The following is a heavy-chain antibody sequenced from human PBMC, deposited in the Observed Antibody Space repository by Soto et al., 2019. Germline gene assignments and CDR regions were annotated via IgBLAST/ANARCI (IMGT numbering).Heavy chain of an antibody. V-gene: IGHV1-46*03. Sequence: QAQVVQSGAEARAPGASVKVSCKASGYIFTSYYIHWVRQAPGQGLEYLGAAYPHAATTFVAQKFQGRITVTMDTSTSTVHMELTSLTPEDTAVYYCARERERAYYFDPWGQGTLVTVSS. CDR2: AYPHAATT. CDR3: ARERERAYYFDP. J-gene: IGHJ5*02. CDR1: GYIFTSYY. D-gene: IGHD2-8*01.